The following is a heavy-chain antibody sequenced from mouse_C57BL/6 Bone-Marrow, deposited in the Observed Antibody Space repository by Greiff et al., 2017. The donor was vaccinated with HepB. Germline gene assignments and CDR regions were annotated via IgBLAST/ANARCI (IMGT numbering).Heavy chain of an antibody. CDR3: ARSTVVGYWYFDV. V-gene: IGHV1-19*01. J-gene: IGHJ1*03. D-gene: IGHD1-1*01. CDR2: INPYNGGT. CDR1: GYTFTDYY. Sequence: VQLQQSGPVLVKPGASVKMSCKASGYTFTDYYMNWVKQSHGKSLEWIGVINPYNGGTSYNQKFKSKVTLTIDTSSSTAYMELSSLTSEDAAVYYCARSTVVGYWYFDVWGTGTTVTVSS.